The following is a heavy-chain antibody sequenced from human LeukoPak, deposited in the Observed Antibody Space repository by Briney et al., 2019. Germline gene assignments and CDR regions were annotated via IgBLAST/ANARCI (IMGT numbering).Heavy chain of an antibody. CDR3: AKPGAYGSGSYTEN. D-gene: IGHD3-10*01. J-gene: IGHJ4*02. Sequence: GGSLRLSCAASGFTFSSYAMSWVRQAPAKGLEWVSAISGSGGSTYYADSVKGRFTISRDNSKNTLYLQMNSLRAEDTAVYYCAKPGAYGSGSYTENWGQGTLVTVSS. CDR1: GFTFSSYA. CDR2: ISGSGGST. V-gene: IGHV3-23*01.